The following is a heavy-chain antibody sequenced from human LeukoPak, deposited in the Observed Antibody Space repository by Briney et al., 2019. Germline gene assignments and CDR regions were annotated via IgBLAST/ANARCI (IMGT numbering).Heavy chain of an antibody. CDR3: ARERIYDILTGHHDAFDI. CDR1: GGSFSGYY. CDR2: IYYSGST. J-gene: IGHJ3*02. Sequence: PSETLSLTCAVYGGSFSGYYWSWIRQPPGKGLEWIGYIYYSGSTNYNPSLKSRVTISVDTSKNQYSLKLSAVTAADTAVYYCARERIYDILTGHHDAFDIWGQGTMVTVSS. D-gene: IGHD3-9*01. V-gene: IGHV4-59*01.